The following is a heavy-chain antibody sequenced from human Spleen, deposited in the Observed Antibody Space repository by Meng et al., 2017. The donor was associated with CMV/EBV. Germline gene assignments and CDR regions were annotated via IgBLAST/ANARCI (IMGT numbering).Heavy chain of an antibody. CDR2: IYYSGST. J-gene: IGHJ4*02. V-gene: IGHV4-39*07. Sequence: SETLSLTCTVSGGSISSSSHYWGWIRQPPGKGLEWIGSIYYSGSTYYNPSLKSRVTISVDTSKNQFSLKLSSVTAADTAVYYCAYYSSSGFEIDYWGQGTLVTVSS. CDR1: GGSISSSSHY. CDR3: AYYSSSGFEIDY. D-gene: IGHD6-6*01.